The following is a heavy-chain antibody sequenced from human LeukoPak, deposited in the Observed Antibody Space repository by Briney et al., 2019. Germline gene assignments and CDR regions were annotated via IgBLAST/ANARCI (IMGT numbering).Heavy chain of an antibody. V-gene: IGHV3-74*03. CDR3: ARAKYSSRWSLDY. Sequence: PGGSLRLSCATSGXTFNIYWMQWVRQVPGKGLVWVSRIDSNGGGATYADSVKGRFTTSRDNGNNTMYLQMNSLRAEDTAIYYCARAKYSSRWSLDYWGQGALVTVSS. J-gene: IGHJ4*02. CDR1: GXTFNIYW. CDR2: IDSNGGGA. D-gene: IGHD6-13*01.